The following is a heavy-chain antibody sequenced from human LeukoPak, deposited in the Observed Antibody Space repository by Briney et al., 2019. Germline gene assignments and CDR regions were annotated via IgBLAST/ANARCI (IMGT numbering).Heavy chain of an antibody. CDR1: GGTFSSYA. J-gene: IGHJ3*02. D-gene: IGHD3-3*01. Sequence: SVKVSCKASGGTFSSYAISWVRQAPGQGLEWMGGIIPTFGTANYAQKFQGRVTITADKSTSTAYMELSSLRSEDTAVYYCARGIVLRFLEWLPPDAFDIWGQGTMVTVSS. CDR2: IIPTFGTA. CDR3: ARGIVLRFLEWLPPDAFDI. V-gene: IGHV1-69*06.